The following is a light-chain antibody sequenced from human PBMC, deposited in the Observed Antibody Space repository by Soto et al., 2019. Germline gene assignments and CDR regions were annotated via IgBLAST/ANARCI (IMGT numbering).Light chain of an antibody. J-gene: IGKJ2*01. Sequence: EIVLTQSPATLSLSPGERATLSCRASQSVSSYLAWYQQKPGQAPRRLIYDASNRATGSPARFSGSGSGTAVPLTISSLEPEDFAVYYCQQRSNWPPYTFGQGTKLEIK. CDR2: DAS. V-gene: IGKV3-11*01. CDR1: QSVSSY. CDR3: QQRSNWPPYT.